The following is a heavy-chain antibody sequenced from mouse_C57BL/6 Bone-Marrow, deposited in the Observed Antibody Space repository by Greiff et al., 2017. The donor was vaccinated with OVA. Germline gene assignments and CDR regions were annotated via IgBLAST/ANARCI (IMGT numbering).Heavy chain of an antibody. CDR1: GYTFTSYT. V-gene: IGHV1-4*01. J-gene: IGHJ2*01. CDR2: INPSSGYT. Sequence: VQWVESGAELARPGASVKMSCKASGYTFTSYTMHWVKQRPGQGLEWIGYINPSSGYTKYNQKFKDKATLTADKSSSTAYMQLSSLTSEDSAVYYCARTYYFDYWGQGTTLTVSS. CDR3: ARTYYFDY.